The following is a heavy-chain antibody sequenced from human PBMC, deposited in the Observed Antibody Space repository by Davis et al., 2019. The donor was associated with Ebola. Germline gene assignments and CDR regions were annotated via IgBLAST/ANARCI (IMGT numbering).Heavy chain of an antibody. CDR3: ARGHNYAHEY. D-gene: IGHD4-11*01. CDR1: GYTFTGYN. J-gene: IGHJ4*02. V-gene: IGHV1-2*06. Sequence: ASVKVSCKASGYTFTGYNIHWVRQAPGHGLEWMGRIISNSGATNYAQKFQGRVTMTRDTSISTVYMELSSLRYDDTADYYCARGHNYAHEYWGQGTLVTASS. CDR2: IISNSGAT.